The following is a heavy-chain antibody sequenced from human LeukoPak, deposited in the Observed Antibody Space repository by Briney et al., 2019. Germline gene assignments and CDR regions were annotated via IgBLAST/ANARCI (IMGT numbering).Heavy chain of an antibody. CDR2: IYYSGST. CDR3: ARQGYSYGYGPEGYFDY. Sequence: SETLSLTCTVSGGSISSGDYYWSWIRQPPGKGLEWIGYIYYSGSTYYNPSLKSRVTISVDTSKNQFSLKLSSVTAADTAVYYCARQGYSYGYGPEGYFDYWGQGTLVTVSS. CDR1: GGSISSGDYY. J-gene: IGHJ4*02. V-gene: IGHV4-61*08. D-gene: IGHD5-18*01.